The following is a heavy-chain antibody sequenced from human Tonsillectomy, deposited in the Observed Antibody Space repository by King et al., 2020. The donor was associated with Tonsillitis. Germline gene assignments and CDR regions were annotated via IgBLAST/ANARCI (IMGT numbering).Heavy chain of an antibody. CDR3: ARLIIIAFDY. J-gene: IGHJ4*02. Sequence: VQLVESGGGLVQPGGSLRLSCAASGFSFSDYEMNWVRQAPGKGLEWVSYISSSGSTIFYADSVKGRFTISRDNAKNSLYLQMNSLRAEDTAVYYCARLIIIAFDYWGQGALVTVSS. CDR1: GFSFSDYE. D-gene: IGHD3-9*01. V-gene: IGHV3-48*03. CDR2: ISSSGSTI.